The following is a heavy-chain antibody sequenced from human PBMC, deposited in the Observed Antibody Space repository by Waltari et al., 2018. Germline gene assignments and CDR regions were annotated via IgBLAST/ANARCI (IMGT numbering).Heavy chain of an antibody. CDR3: ARDSPWGLLPPLLHYYYGMDV. V-gene: IGHV1-69*13. J-gene: IGHJ6*02. Sequence: QVQLVQSGAEVKKPGSSVKVSCKASGGTFSSSAISWVRQAPGQGLAWMGGISPTCGTENYAQRCQGRVTITADESTSTAYMERGSLRSEDTAVYYCARDSPWGLLPPLLHYYYGMDVWGQGTTVTVSS. D-gene: IGHD1-26*01. CDR2: ISPTCGTE. CDR1: GGTFSSSA.